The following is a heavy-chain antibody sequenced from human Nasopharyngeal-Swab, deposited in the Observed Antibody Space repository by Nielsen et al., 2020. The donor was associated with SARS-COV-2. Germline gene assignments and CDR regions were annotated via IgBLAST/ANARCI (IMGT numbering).Heavy chain of an antibody. D-gene: IGHD6-19*01. CDR3: ARSLSSGWLDDAFDI. V-gene: IGHV5-51*01. CDR2: IYPGDSDT. Sequence: GRQMPGKGLEWMGIIYPGDSDTRYSPPFQGQVAISADKSISTAYLQWSSLKASDTAMYYCARSLSSGWLDDAFDIWGQGTMVTVSS. J-gene: IGHJ3*02.